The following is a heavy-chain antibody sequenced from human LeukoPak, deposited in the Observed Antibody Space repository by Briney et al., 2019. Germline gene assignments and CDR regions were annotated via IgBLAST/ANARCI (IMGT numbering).Heavy chain of an antibody. V-gene: IGHV3-7*01. J-gene: IGHJ4*02. D-gene: IGHD3-16*01. CDR1: GFTFTYYW. Sequence: GGSLRLSCAASGFTFTYYWMSWVRQAPGKGLEWVANIKQDDTQKYYVDSVKGRFAISKDNAKNSLYLQMNSLRAEDTAVYYCASDDYVSQYYFDYWGQGTLVTVSS. CDR3: ASDDYVSQYYFDY. CDR2: IKQDDTQK.